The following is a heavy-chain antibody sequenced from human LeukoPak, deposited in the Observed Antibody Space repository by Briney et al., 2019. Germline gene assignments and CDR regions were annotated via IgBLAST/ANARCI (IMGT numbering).Heavy chain of an antibody. Sequence: ASVKVSCKASGYTFTGYYMHWVRQAPGQGLEWMGWINPNSGDAAYAQIFQGRVTMTRDTSISTAYMELSSLRSDDTAVYCCARRLVDSNDGYDVWGQRTMVTVSS. CDR2: INPNSGDA. CDR3: ARRLVDSNDGYDV. V-gene: IGHV1-2*02. J-gene: IGHJ3*01. D-gene: IGHD1-26*01. CDR1: GYTFTGYY.